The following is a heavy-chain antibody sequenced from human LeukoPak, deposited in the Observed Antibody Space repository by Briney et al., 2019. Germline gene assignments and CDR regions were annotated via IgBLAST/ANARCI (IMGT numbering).Heavy chain of an antibody. D-gene: IGHD5-18*01. CDR3: ARGYSYGYGPLDY. CDR2: ISTDNGNT. V-gene: IGHV1-18*01. Sequence: ASVKVSCKASGYSFTSYGINWVRQAPGQGLEWMRWISTDNGNTDYAQNLQGRVTMTTDTSTSTAYMELRSLRSDDTAVYYCARGYSYGYGPLDYWGQGTLVTVSS. CDR1: GYSFTSYG. J-gene: IGHJ4*02.